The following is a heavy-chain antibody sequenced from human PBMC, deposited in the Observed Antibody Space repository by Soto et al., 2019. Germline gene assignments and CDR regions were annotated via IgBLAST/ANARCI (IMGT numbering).Heavy chain of an antibody. CDR2: IYYSGST. CDR3: ARDRGYCTNGVCFDYMDV. D-gene: IGHD2-8*01. Sequence: SETLSLTCTVSGGSISSYYWSWIRQPPGKGLEWIGYIYYSGSTNYNPSLKSRGTISVDTSKNQFSLKLSSVTAADTAVYYCARDRGYCTNGVCFDYMDVWGKGTTVTVSS. J-gene: IGHJ6*03. V-gene: IGHV4-59*01. CDR1: GGSISSYY.